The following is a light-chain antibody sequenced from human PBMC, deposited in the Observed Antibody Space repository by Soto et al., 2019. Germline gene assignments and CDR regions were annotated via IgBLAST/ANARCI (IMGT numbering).Light chain of an antibody. Sequence: MVLTQSPCTLSLSPGASSTLSCRASQRVSSSDLAWYQQKPGQAPRLLIYSASGRATGIPDRFSGSGSGTDFTLTISRLEPEDFAVYSCQQYDTFGQGTKLEIK. J-gene: IGKJ2*01. CDR2: SAS. V-gene: IGKV3-20*01. CDR1: QRVSSSD. CDR3: QQYDT.